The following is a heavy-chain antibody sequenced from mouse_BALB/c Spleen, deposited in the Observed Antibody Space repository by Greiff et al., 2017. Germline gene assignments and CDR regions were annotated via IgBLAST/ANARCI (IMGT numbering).Heavy chain of an antibody. J-gene: IGHJ4*01. CDR3: AKHYGNYYAMDY. CDR1: GFTFSSFG. CDR2: ISSGSSTI. D-gene: IGHD2-1*01. Sequence: EVMLVESGGGLVQPGGSRKLSCAASGFTFSSFGMHWVRQAPEKGLEWVAYISSGSSTIYYADTVKGRFTISRDNPKNTLFLQMTSLRSEDTAMYYCAKHYGNYYAMDYWGQGTSVTVSS. V-gene: IGHV5-17*02.